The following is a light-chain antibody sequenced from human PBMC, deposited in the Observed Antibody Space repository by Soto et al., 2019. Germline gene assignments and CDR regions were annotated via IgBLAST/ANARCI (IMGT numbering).Light chain of an antibody. Sequence: EIVLTQSPGTLSLSPGERATLSCRASQSVSSSYLAWYQQKPGQAPRLLIYGASSRATGIPDRFSGSGSGTDFTLTISRLEPEDFAVYYCQQYDSSRTFDQGPKVEIK. J-gene: IGKJ1*01. CDR1: QSVSSSY. V-gene: IGKV3-20*01. CDR3: QQYDSSRT. CDR2: GAS.